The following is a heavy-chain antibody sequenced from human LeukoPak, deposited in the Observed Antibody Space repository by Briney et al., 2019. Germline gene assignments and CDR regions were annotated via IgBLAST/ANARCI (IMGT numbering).Heavy chain of an antibody. CDR2: ISGSGGST. V-gene: IGHV3-23*01. Sequence: GGSLRLSCAASGFTFSSYAMSWVRQAPGKGLEWVSAISGSGGSTYYADSVKGRSTISRDNSKNTLYLQMNSRRAEDTAVYYCAKDRDYDSSGYYLWGQGTLVTVSS. J-gene: IGHJ5*02. CDR1: GFTFSSYA. CDR3: AKDRDYDSSGYYL. D-gene: IGHD3-22*01.